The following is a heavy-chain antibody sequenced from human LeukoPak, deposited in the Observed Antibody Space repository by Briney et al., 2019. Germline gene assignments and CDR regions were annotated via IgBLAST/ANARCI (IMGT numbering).Heavy chain of an antibody. CDR2: ISSSNNYI. CDR1: GFTFSDYN. Sequence: GGSLRLSCAASGFTFSDYNMNWVRQAPGKGLEWVSSISSSNNYIYYADSVKGRFTISRDNAKNSLYLQMNSLRAEDTAVYYCARRSPNYYFDYWGQGTPVTVSS. V-gene: IGHV3-21*01. CDR3: ARRSPNYYFDY. J-gene: IGHJ4*02.